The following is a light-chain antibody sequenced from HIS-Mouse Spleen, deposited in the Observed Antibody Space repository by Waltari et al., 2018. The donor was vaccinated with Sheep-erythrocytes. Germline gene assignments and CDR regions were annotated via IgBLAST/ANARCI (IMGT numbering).Light chain of an antibody. CDR2: LGS. Sequence: DIVMTQSPLSLPVTPGEPASISCRSSQSLLHSNGYNYLDWYVQKTGQSPQLLIYLGSNRASGVPDRFSGSGSGTDFTLKISRVEAEDVGVYYCMQALQTPWTFGQGTKVEIK. CDR1: QSLLHSNGYNY. J-gene: IGKJ1*01. CDR3: MQALQTPWT. V-gene: IGKV2-28*01.